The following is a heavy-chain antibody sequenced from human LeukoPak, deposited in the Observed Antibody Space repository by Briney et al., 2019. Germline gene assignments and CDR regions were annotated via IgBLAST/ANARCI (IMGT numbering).Heavy chain of an antibody. Sequence: PGGSLRLSCAASGFTFSSYAIHWVRQAPGKGLEWVAVISYDGSNKYYADSVKGRFTISRDNSKNTLYLQMNSLRAEDTAVYYCARSLVGMAAAGIDYWGQGTLVTVSS. D-gene: IGHD6-13*01. CDR2: ISYDGSNK. CDR1: GFTFSSYA. J-gene: IGHJ4*02. V-gene: IGHV3-30*04. CDR3: ARSLVGMAAAGIDY.